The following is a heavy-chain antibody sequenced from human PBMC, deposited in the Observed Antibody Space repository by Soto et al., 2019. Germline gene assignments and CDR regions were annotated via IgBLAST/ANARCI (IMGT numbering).Heavy chain of an antibody. V-gene: IGHV3-13*01. D-gene: IGHD4-17*01. J-gene: IGHJ6*02. CDR3: ARQLSHYGDPRRVGYYGMDV. Sequence: HPGGSLRLSCAASGFTFSSYDMHWVRQATGKGLEWVSAIGTAGDTYYPGSVKGRFTISRENAKNSLYLQMNSLRAEDTAVYYCARQLSHYGDPRRVGYYGMDVWGQGTTVTVSS. CDR1: GFTFSSYD. CDR2: IGTAGDT.